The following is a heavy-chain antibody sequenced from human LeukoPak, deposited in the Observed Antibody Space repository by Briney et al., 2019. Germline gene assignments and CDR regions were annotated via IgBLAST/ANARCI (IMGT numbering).Heavy chain of an antibody. V-gene: IGHV3-30*03. J-gene: IGHJ4*02. CDR2: LVYDGFYK. D-gene: IGHD6-13*01. Sequence: GGSLRLSCAASGFTFSNYGMHWVRQAPGKGLEWVALLVYDGFYKYYADSVKGRFTISRDNSKNTLYLQMNSLRAEDTAVYYCARDDSTGYSSSWFPRGSFFDYWGQGTLVTVSS. CDR3: ARDDSTGYSSSWFPRGSFFDY. CDR1: GFTFSNYG.